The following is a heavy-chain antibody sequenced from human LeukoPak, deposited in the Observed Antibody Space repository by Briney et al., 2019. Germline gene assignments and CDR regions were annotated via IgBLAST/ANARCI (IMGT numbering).Heavy chain of an antibody. Sequence: GRSLRLSCAASGFTFDDYAMHWVRQAPGKGLEWVSGINWDSGIKGYADSVKGRFTISRDNGKKSLYLQMNSLRAEDTAFYYCAKANNGDYVWGRGGIDYWGQGTLATVSP. CDR2: INWDSGIK. V-gene: IGHV3-9*01. CDR3: AKANNGDYVWGRGGIDY. J-gene: IGHJ4*02. D-gene: IGHD3-16*01. CDR1: GFTFDDYA.